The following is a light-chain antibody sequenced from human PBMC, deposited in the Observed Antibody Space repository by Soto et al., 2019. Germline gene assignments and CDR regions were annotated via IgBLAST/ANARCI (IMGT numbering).Light chain of an antibody. Sequence: QRTQSASTLAGSVRGRVTITCLASQTNSSWLAWYQPKPGKAPKLLIYKAYTLKSGVPSRFSCSGSGTEFDLTMRCRQPYYIATPNCQHYNTDAGAFGQGTKVDIK. CDR3: QHYNTDAGA. CDR2: KAY. V-gene: IGKV1-5*03. CDR1: QTNSSW. J-gene: IGKJ1*01.